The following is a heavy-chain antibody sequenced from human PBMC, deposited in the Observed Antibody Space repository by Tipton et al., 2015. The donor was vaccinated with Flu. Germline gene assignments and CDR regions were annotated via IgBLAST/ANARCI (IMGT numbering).Heavy chain of an antibody. CDR1: GGSVSRGYYY. J-gene: IGHJ4*02. V-gene: IGHV4-61*01. Sequence: TLSLTCTVYGGSVSRGYYYWSWIRQTPGKALERIVYIYYSGTTNYNPSLMSRVTISVDTAKTHLSLKLSSVTAADTAVYYCASDVAAIPAAIRDCGQGTLVTVS. D-gene: IGHD2-2*01. CDR2: IYYSGTT. CDR3: ASDVAAIPAAIRD.